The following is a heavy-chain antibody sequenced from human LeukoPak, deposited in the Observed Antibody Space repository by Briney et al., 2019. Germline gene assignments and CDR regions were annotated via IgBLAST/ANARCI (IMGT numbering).Heavy chain of an antibody. CDR2: INHSGST. V-gene: IGHV4-34*01. D-gene: IGHD5-18*01. Sequence: SETLSLTYAVYGGSFSGYYWSWIRQPPGKGLEWIGEINHSGSTNYNPSLKSRVTISVDTSKNQFSLKLSSVTAADTAVYYCARGSTGYSYGYRRYFDYWGQGTLVTVSS. J-gene: IGHJ4*02. CDR3: ARGSTGYSYGYRRYFDY. CDR1: GGSFSGYY.